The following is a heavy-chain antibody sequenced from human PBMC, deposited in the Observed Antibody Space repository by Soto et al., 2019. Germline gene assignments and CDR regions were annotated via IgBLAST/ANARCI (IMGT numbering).Heavy chain of an antibody. J-gene: IGHJ4*02. CDR1: GGSFSGYY. CDR2: INHSGST. Sequence: QVQLQQWGAGLLKPSETLSLTCAVYGGSFSGYYWSWIRQPPGKGLEWIGEINHSGSTNYNPSLKSRVSISVDTSKNQFSLKLSSVTAADTAVYYCAIRGSSSSFPLDYWGQGTLVTVSS. CDR3: AIRGSSSSFPLDY. V-gene: IGHV4-34*01. D-gene: IGHD6-6*01.